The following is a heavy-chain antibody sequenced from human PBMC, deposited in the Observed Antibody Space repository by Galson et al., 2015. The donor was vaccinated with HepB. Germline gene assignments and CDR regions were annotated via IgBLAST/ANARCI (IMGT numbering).Heavy chain of an antibody. J-gene: IGHJ4*02. Sequence: SLRLSCAASGLTFSNNGMTWVRQASGKGLEWVSGISGSGDRTYYADSVKGRFTISRDNSKNTLYLQMNSLRAEDTAVYYCAKDGPIQAWLQGYFDYWGQGTLVTVSS. V-gene: IGHV3-23*01. CDR3: AKDGPIQAWLQGYFDY. D-gene: IGHD5-18*01. CDR1: GLTFSNNG. CDR2: ISGSGDRT.